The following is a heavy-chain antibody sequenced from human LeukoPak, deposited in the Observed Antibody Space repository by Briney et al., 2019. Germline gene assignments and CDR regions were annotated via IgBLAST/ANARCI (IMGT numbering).Heavy chain of an antibody. CDR2: ISSSSSYI. CDR1: GFTFSSYS. D-gene: IGHD3-16*02. V-gene: IGHV3-21*01. Sequence: PGGSLRLSCAASGFTFSSYSMNWVRQAPGKGLEWVLSISSSSSYIYYADSVKGRFTISRDNAKNSLYLQMNSLRAEDTAVYYCARLMITFGGVIEYYYYYGMDVWGQGTTVTVSS. CDR3: ARLMITFGGVIEYYYYYGMDV. J-gene: IGHJ6*02.